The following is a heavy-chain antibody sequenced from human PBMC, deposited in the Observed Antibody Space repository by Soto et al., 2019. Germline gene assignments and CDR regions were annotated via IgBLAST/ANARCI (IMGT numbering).Heavy chain of an antibody. CDR3: ARAGRDIVVVPADETQFDY. Sequence: PSETLSLTCTVSGGSISSGDYYWSWIRQPPGKGLEWIGYIYYSGSTYYNPSLKSRVTISVDTSKNQFSLKLSSVTAADTAVYYCARAGRDIVVVPADETQFDYWGQGTLVTVSS. D-gene: IGHD2-2*01. CDR2: IYYSGST. J-gene: IGHJ4*02. V-gene: IGHV4-30-4*01. CDR1: GGSISSGDYY.